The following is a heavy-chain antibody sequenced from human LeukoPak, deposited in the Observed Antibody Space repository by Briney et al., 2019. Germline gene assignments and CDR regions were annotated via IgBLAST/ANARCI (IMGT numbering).Heavy chain of an antibody. D-gene: IGHD5-18*01. J-gene: IGHJ4*02. CDR2: INPNSGGT. V-gene: IGHV1-2*02. CDR3: ARYPTVDTATMLEARGYYFDY. Sequence: ASVKVSCKASGYTFTGYYMHWVRQAPGQGLEWMGWINPNSGGTNYAQKFQGRVTMTRDTSISTAYMELSRLRSDDTAVYYCARYPTVDTATMLEARGYYFDYWGQGTLVTVSS. CDR1: GYTFTGYY.